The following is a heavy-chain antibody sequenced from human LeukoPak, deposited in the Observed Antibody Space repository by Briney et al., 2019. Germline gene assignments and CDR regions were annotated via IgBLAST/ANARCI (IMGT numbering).Heavy chain of an antibody. CDR1: GFSFGMSW. V-gene: IGHV3-7*01. CDR2: IKGDGSET. CDR3: AKSLDY. Sequence: PGGALRLSCAASGFSFGMSWVDWVRQAPGKGLEWVANIKGDGSETNYGDSAKGRFNISRDNPKNSLYLQMASLRVEDTAISYCAKSLDYWGQGTLVTVSS. J-gene: IGHJ4*02.